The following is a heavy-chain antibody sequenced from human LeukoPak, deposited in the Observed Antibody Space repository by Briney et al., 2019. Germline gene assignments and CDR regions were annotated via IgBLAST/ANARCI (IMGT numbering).Heavy chain of an antibody. Sequence: ASVKVSCKASVYTFTGYYMHWVRQAPGQGLEWMGWINPNSGGTNYAQKFQGRVTMTRDTSISTAYMELSRLRSDDTAVYYCARDRGIYIVATYSYDYWGQGTLVTVSS. V-gene: IGHV1-2*02. D-gene: IGHD5-12*01. J-gene: IGHJ4*02. CDR3: ARDRGIYIVATYSYDY. CDR1: VYTFTGYY. CDR2: INPNSGGT.